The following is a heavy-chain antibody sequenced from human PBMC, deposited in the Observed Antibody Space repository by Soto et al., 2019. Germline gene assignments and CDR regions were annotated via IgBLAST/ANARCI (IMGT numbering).Heavy chain of an antibody. D-gene: IGHD2-2*01. CDR3: ARAGSTTCQPHACPYIGMDV. V-gene: IGHV3-30-3*01. Sequence: GGSLRLSCAGFSFSTYNVHWVRQAPGKGLGWVGVFSFDGNNKYYADSVKGRFTISRYNSKNTVSLQMNSLRGEDTARYYCARAGSTTCQPHACPYIGMDVWGLGTTVTVSS. CDR1: FSFSTYN. CDR2: FSFDGNNK. J-gene: IGHJ6*02.